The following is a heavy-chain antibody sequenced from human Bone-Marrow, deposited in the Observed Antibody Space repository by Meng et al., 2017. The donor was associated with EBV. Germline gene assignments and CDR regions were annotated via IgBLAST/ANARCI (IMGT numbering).Heavy chain of an antibody. Sequence: QLQLRESGPGLVEPSETLSLTCTVSGGSISTNPYHWGWIRQPPGKGLEWIGSISYRGSTYYNPSLKRRVTISLDTSKNQFSLRLNSVTAADTAVYFCAEQGFYDSSFDYWGQGTLVTVSS. D-gene: IGHD3-22*01. V-gene: IGHV4-39*07. CDR1: GGSISTNPYH. CDR3: AEQGFYDSSFDY. CDR2: ISYRGST. J-gene: IGHJ4*02.